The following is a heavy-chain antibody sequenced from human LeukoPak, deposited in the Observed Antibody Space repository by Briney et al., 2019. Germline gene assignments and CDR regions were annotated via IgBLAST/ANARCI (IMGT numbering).Heavy chain of an antibody. CDR1: GYSFTSYW. D-gene: IGHD6-13*01. CDR3: AREGQQLGKSDGMVV. Sequence: GESLKISCKGSGYSFTSYWIGWVRQMPGKGLEWMGIIYPGDSDTRYSSSFQGQVTISADKSISTAYLQWSSLKASDTAMYYCAREGQQLGKSDGMVVWGKGTTVTVSS. CDR2: IYPGDSDT. V-gene: IGHV5-51*01. J-gene: IGHJ6*04.